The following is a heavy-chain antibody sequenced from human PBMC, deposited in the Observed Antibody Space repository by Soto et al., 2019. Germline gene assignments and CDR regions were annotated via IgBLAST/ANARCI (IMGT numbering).Heavy chain of an antibody. Sequence: ASVKVSCKASGYTFTGYYMHWLRQAPGQGLEWMGWINPNSGGTNYAQKFQGRVTMTTDTSTSTAYMELRSLRSDDTAVYYCARTRRDYGDENWFDPWGQGTLVTVSS. V-gene: IGHV1-2*02. CDR3: ARTRRDYGDENWFDP. J-gene: IGHJ5*02. CDR1: GYTFTGYY. CDR2: INPNSGGT. D-gene: IGHD4-17*01.